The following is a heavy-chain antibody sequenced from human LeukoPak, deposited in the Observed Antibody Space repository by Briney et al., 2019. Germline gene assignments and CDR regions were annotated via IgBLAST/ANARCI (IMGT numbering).Heavy chain of an antibody. CDR2: ISYDGSNK. D-gene: IGHD3-3*01. CDR3: ARIGDFWSGYDFDY. Sequence: GRSLRLSCAASGFTFSSYAMHWVRQAPGKGLEWVAVISYDGSNKYYADSVKGRFTISRDNSKNTLYLQMNSLRAEDTAVYYCARIGDFWSGYDFDYWGQGTLVTVSS. CDR1: GFTFSSYA. J-gene: IGHJ4*02. V-gene: IGHV3-30-3*01.